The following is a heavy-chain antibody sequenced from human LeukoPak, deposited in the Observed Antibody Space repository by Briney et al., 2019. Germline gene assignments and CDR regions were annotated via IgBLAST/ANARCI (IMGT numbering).Heavy chain of an antibody. D-gene: IGHD1-7*01. CDR3: AKVVTYNWNSGSAFDI. Sequence: GGSLRLSCAASGFTFDDYGMSWVRQAPGKGLEWVSGINWNGGSTDYADSVKGRFTISRDNAKNSLYLRMNSLRAEDTALYYCAKVVTYNWNSGSAFDIWGQGTMVTVSS. J-gene: IGHJ3*02. CDR1: GFTFDDYG. V-gene: IGHV3-20*04. CDR2: INWNGGST.